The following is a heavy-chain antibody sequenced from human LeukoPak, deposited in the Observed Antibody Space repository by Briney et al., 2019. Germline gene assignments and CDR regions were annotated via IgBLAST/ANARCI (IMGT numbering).Heavy chain of an antibody. Sequence: GGSLRLSCAASGFTFSGYTLNWVRQASGKGLEWVSYISRTSDIVSYADSVRGRFTISRDNAKNSLYLQMSSLRAEDTAVYYCARDYGYAFDTWGQGTMVTVSS. CDR2: ISRTSDIV. J-gene: IGHJ3*02. CDR1: GFTFSGYT. D-gene: IGHD3-16*01. CDR3: ARDYGYAFDT. V-gene: IGHV3-48*01.